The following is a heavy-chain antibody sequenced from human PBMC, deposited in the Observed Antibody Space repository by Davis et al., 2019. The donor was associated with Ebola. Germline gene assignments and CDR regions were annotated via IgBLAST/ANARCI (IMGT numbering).Heavy chain of an antibody. Sequence: GESLKISCAASGFTFSSYSMNWVRQAPGKGLEWVSYISSSSTIYYADSVKGRFTISRDNAKNSLYLQMNSLRDEDTAVYYCASQTGTLRSPFDYWGQGTLVTVSS. CDR2: ISSSSTI. CDR1: GFTFSSYS. D-gene: IGHD5-12*01. J-gene: IGHJ4*02. V-gene: IGHV3-48*02. CDR3: ASQTGTLRSPFDY.